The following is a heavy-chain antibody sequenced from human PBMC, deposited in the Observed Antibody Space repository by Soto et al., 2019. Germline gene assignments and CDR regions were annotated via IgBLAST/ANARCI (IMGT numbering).Heavy chain of an antibody. CDR2: TIPFFATA. J-gene: IGHJ3*02. V-gene: IGHV1-69*12. Sequence: QVQRGQSGAEVKKPGSSVKVSCKASGGNFRSESINWVRQAPGQGLEWMGGTIPFFATADHAQKFQGRLTISGEESTTTAHRGLSILGLQVTDVYNCSTRHEFCSNSDAYDIWGQGTMVTVPS. CDR3: STRHEFCSNSDAYDI. D-gene: IGHD2-2*01. CDR1: GGNFRSES.